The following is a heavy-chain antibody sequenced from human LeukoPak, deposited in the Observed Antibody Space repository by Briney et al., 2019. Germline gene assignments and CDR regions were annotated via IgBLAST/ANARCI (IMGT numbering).Heavy chain of an antibody. D-gene: IGHD3-3*01. J-gene: IGHJ5*02. V-gene: IGHV1-69*05. CDR2: IIPIFGTA. CDR3: ARDHQREFWSGPNWFDP. Sequence: ASVKVSCKASGGTFSSYAISWVRQAPGQGLEWMGGIIPIFGTANYAQKFQGRVTITTDESTSTAYMELSSLRSEDTAVYYCARDHQREFWSGPNWFDPWGQGTLVTVSS. CDR1: GGTFSSYA.